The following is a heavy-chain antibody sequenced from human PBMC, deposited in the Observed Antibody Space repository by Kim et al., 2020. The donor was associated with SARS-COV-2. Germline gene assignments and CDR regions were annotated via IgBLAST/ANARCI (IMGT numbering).Heavy chain of an antibody. D-gene: IGHD2-2*01. V-gene: IGHV3-33*01. CDR1: GFTFSSYG. Sequence: GGSLRLSCAASGFTFSSYGMHWVRQAPGKGLEWVAVIWYDGSNKYYADSVKGRFTISRDNSKNTLYLQMNSLRAEDTAVYYCARGGYTVVVPAARLLRGMDVWGQGTTVTVSS. CDR2: IWYDGSNK. J-gene: IGHJ6*02. CDR3: ARGGYTVVVPAARLLRGMDV.